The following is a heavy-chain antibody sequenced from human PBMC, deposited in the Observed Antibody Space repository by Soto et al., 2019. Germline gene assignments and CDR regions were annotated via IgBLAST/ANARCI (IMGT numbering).Heavy chain of an antibody. J-gene: IGHJ4*02. CDR3: AKSPRGEMATD. D-gene: IGHD2-21*01. CDR2: INTYNGRT. CDR1: GYTFINYH. Sequence: QVQLVQSGGEVKKPGASVTVSCKASGYTFINYHITWVRQAPGQGLEWMAWINTYNGRTDYAQRFQGRVTMTRDTSTSTACMGLRNLESYDTAVYFCAKSPRGEMATDWGQGTLVIVSS. V-gene: IGHV1-18*01.